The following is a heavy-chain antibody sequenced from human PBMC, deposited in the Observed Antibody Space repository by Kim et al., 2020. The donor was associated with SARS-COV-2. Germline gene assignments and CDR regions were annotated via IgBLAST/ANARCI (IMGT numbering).Heavy chain of an antibody. CDR2: IYPGDSDT. V-gene: IGHV5-51*01. CDR1: GYSFTSYW. J-gene: IGHJ4*02. Sequence: GESLKISCKGSGYSFTSYWIGWVRQMPGKGLEWMGIIYPGDSDTRYSPSFQGQVTISADKSISTAYLQWSSLKASDTAMYYCARGRDDYGDYRGHFDYWGQGTLVTVSS. D-gene: IGHD4-17*01. CDR3: ARGRDDYGDYRGHFDY.